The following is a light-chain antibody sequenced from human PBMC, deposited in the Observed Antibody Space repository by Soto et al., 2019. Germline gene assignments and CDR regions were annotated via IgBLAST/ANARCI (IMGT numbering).Light chain of an antibody. CDR1: RSDIGGYNY. CDR3: SSYAVNNKVV. Sequence: QSALTQPRSASGSLGQSVTISCTGTRSDIGGYNYVSWYLQYPGKAPKLMIYDVYKRPSGVPDRFSGSKSGNTASLTVSGLQAEDEADYYCSSYAVNNKVVFGGGTKLTVL. V-gene: IGLV2-8*01. J-gene: IGLJ2*01. CDR2: DVY.